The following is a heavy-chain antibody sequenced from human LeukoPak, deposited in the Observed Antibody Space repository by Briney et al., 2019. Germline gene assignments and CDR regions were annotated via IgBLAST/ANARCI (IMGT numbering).Heavy chain of an antibody. CDR3: ARGTTDCDY. V-gene: IGHV4-59*01. D-gene: IGHD1-7*01. Sequence: SETLSLTCTVSGGSISSYYWSWIRQPPGKGLEWIGYIFYSGSTNYNPSLKSRVTISVDTSKNQFSLRLSSVTAADTAVYYCARGTTDCDYWGQGTLVTVSS. CDR2: IFYSGST. J-gene: IGHJ4*02. CDR1: GGSISSYY.